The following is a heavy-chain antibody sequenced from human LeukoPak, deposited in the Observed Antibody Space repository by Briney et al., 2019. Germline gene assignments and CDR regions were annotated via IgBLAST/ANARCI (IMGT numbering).Heavy chain of an antibody. CDR1: GGTFSSYA. CDR2: IIPIFGTA. D-gene: IGHD4-17*01. V-gene: IGHV1-69*13. Sequence: ASVKVSCKASGGTFSSYAISRVRQAPGQGLEWMGGIIPIFGTANYAQKFQGRVTITADESTSTAYMELSSLRSEDTAVHHCARDPHDCGDSRYDYWGQGTLVTVSS. J-gene: IGHJ4*02. CDR3: ARDPHDCGDSRYDY.